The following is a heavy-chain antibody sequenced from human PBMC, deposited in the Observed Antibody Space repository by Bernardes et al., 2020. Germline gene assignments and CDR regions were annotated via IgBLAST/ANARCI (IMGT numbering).Heavy chain of an antibody. V-gene: IGHV4-34*01. J-gene: IGHJ3*02. D-gene: IGHD4-17*01. CDR3: ARAGGDYAQGDAFDI. CDR1: GGSFSGYY. CDR2: INHSGST. Sequence: SETLSLTCAVYGGSFSGYYWSWIRQPPGKGLEWIGEINHSGSTNYNPSLKSRVTISVDTSKNQFSLKLSSVTAADTAVYYCARAGGDYAQGDAFDIWGQGTMVTVSS.